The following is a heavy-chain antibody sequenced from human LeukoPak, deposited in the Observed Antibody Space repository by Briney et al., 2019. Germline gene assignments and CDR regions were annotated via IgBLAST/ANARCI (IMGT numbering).Heavy chain of an antibody. J-gene: IGHJ5*02. V-gene: IGHV4-59*01. CDR2: IYYSGST. CDR1: GGSISSYY. D-gene: IGHD3-3*02. Sequence: SETLSLTCTVSGGSISSYYWSWIRQPPGKGLEWIGYIYYSGSTNYNPSLKSRVTISVDTSKNQFSLKLSSVTAADTAVYYCARVLARQNWFDPWGQGTLVTVSS. CDR3: ARVLARQNWFDP.